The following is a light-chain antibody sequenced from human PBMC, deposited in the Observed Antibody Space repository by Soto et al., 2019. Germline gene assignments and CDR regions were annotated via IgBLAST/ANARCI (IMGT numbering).Light chain of an antibody. CDR3: QQYNGYPWT. Sequence: DIQMTQSPFTLSASVGDRVTITCRASQSISSWLAWYQQKPWSAPKLLMYQASTLQTGVPSRFSGSGSGTEFTLTISSLQPDDFATYSCQQYNGYPWTFGQGTTVEIK. CDR2: QAS. J-gene: IGKJ1*01. V-gene: IGKV1-5*03. CDR1: QSISSW.